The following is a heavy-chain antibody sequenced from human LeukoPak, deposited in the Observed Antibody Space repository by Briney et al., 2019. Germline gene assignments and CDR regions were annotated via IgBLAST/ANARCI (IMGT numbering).Heavy chain of an antibody. J-gene: IGHJ4*02. D-gene: IGHD1-26*01. CDR2: IYYSGST. Sequence: SETLSLTCTVSGGSISSSSYYWGWIRQPPGEGLEWIGSIYYSGSTYYNPSLKSRVTISVDTSKNQFSLKLSSVTAADTAVYYCARRRNVGYFDYWGQGTLVTVSS. CDR1: GGSISSSSYY. CDR3: ARRRNVGYFDY. V-gene: IGHV4-39*01.